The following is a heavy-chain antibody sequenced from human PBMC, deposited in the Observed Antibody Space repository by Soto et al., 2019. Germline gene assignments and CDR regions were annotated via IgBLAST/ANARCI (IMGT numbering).Heavy chain of an antibody. CDR2: IYWDDDK. J-gene: IGHJ4*02. D-gene: IGHD6-19*01. V-gene: IGHV2-5*02. CDR3: AHTLVAGLGYYFDY. Sequence: QITLKESGPTLVKPTQTLTLTCTFSGFSLSTTRVGVGWIRQPPGKALEWLALIYWDDDKRYSPFLKSRLTLTQDTSKNQVVLTMTNMDPMDTATYFCAHTLVAGLGYYFDYWGQGTLVTVSS. CDR1: GFSLSTTRVG.